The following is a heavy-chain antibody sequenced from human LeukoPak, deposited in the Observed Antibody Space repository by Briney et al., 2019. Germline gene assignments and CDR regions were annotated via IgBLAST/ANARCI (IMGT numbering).Heavy chain of an antibody. V-gene: IGHV5-51*01. CDR1: GYSFINYW. Sequence: GESLQISCKGSGYSFINYWIGWVRQMPGKGLEWMGIIYPGESDIRYSPPFQGQVTISVDKSISTAYLQWSSLKASDTAMYYCARQSVDGRYTFDYWGQGTLVTVSS. CDR3: ARQSVDGRYTFDY. D-gene: IGHD3-16*02. J-gene: IGHJ4*02. CDR2: IYPGESDI.